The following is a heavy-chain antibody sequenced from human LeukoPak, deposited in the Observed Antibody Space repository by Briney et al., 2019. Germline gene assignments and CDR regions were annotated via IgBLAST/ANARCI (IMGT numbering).Heavy chain of an antibody. CDR2: IYPFNSDI. V-gene: IGHV5-51*01. CDR3: ARRSVDYGMDV. J-gene: IGHJ6*02. CDR1: GFSLISYW. Sequence: GESLKISCQVSGFSLISYWIGWVRQMPGRGLEWMGIIYPFNSDIRYSPSSQGQVTVSFDKSISTAYLQWSSLKASDTAIYYCARRSVDYGMDVWGQGTTVTVSS.